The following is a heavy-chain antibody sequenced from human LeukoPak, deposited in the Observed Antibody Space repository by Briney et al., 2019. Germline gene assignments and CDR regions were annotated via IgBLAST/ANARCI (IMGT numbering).Heavy chain of an antibody. CDR3: ARATRSGYCSSTSCYPFDY. J-gene: IGHJ4*02. D-gene: IGHD2-2*03. Sequence: GGSLRLSCAASGFTFSSYDMNWVRQAPGKGLEWVSYISTSSSTKYYADSVKGRFTISRDNAKSSLYLQMNSLRVEDTAVYYCARATRSGYCSSTSCYPFDYWGQGTLVTVSS. V-gene: IGHV3-48*01. CDR2: ISTSSSTK. CDR1: GFTFSSYD.